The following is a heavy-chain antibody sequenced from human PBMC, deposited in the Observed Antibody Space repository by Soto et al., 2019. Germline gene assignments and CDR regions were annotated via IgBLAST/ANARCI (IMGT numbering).Heavy chain of an antibody. CDR2: IYYSGST. J-gene: IGHJ6*02. Sequence: SETLSLTCTVSGGSISSSSYYWGWIRQPPGKGLEWIGSIYYSGSTYYNPSLKSRVTISVDTSKNQFSLKLSSVTAADTAVYYCASLTFGGVIVIGRMDVWGQGTTVT. CDR3: ASLTFGGVIVIGRMDV. CDR1: GGSISSSSYY. V-gene: IGHV4-39*01. D-gene: IGHD3-16*02.